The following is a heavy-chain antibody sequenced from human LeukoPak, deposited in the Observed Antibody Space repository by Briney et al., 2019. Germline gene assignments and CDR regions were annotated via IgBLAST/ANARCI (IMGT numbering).Heavy chain of an antibody. D-gene: IGHD2-8*01. V-gene: IGHV4-59*08. CDR2: MRYSEAP. J-gene: IGHJ6*02. Sequence: SETLSLTCTVSGVSISGYFWSWFRQPPGMRLEYIADMRYSEAPTYTPSLESRVSISLDTSKNQCSLKLSSVTAADTAVYYCARHMNGGTNPMDVWGQGTMVTVSS. CDR3: ARHMNGGTNPMDV. CDR1: GVSISGYF.